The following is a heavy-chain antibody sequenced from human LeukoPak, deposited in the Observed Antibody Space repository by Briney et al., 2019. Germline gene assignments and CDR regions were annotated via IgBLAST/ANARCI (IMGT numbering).Heavy chain of an antibody. CDR2: IIPIFGTA. D-gene: IGHD1-26*01. J-gene: IGHJ3*02. V-gene: IGHV1-69*13. CDR1: GGTFSSYA. CDR3: ARRRVGATTDDAFDI. Sequence: SVKVSCKASGGTFSSYAISWVRQAPGQGLEWMGWIIPIFGTANYAQKFQGRVTITADESTSTAYMELSSLRSEDTAVYYCARRRVGATTDDAFDIWGQGTIVTVSS.